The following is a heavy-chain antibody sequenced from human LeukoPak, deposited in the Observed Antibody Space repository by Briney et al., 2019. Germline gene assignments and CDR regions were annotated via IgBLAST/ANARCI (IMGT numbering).Heavy chain of an antibody. D-gene: IGHD3-10*01. CDR2: INSNGGST. V-gene: IGHV3-64D*06. CDR3: VKDGSGSYYTYYFDY. J-gene: IGHJ4*02. Sequence: GRSLRLSCSGSGFSFGDYAMHWVRQAPGKGLEYVSAINSNGGSTYYADSVKGRFTISRDNSKNTLYLQMSSLRAEDTAVYYCVKDGSGSYYTYYFDYWGQGTLVTVSS. CDR1: GFSFGDYA.